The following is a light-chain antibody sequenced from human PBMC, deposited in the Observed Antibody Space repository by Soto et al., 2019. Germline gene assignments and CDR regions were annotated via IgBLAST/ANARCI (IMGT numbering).Light chain of an antibody. V-gene: IGKV1-5*03. CDR3: QQYNSLWT. CDR2: KAS. J-gene: IGKJ1*01. CDR1: QSISSW. Sequence: DIQMTQSPSTLSASVGDRVTITCRASQSISSWLAWYQQKPGKAPKLLIYKASSLESGVPSRFSGSGSGTEFPLTISSLQPDDFATYYCQQYNSLWTFGQGTKLEI.